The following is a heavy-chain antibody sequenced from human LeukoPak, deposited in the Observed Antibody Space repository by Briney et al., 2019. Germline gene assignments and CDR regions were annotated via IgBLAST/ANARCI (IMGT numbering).Heavy chain of an antibody. D-gene: IGHD3-3*01. Sequence: SVKVSCKASGGTFSSYTISWVRQAPGQELEWMGRIIPILGIANYAQKFQGRVTITADKSTSTAYMELSSLRSEDTAVYYCARGSVFGVVIITHWGQGTLVTVSS. J-gene: IGHJ4*02. V-gene: IGHV1-69*02. CDR1: GGTFSSYT. CDR2: IIPILGIA. CDR3: ARGSVFGVVIITH.